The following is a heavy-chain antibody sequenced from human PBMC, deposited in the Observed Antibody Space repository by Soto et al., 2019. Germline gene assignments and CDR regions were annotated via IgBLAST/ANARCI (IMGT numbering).Heavy chain of an antibody. CDR3: ASDLGVGGTGVDY. Sequence: AFPNCARQWVHQSTGQRLEWMGWINAGNGNTKYSQKFQGRVTITRDTSASTAYMELSSLRSEDTSLYYCASDLGVGGTGVDYWGQRTLVTGSS. V-gene: IGHV1-3*01. D-gene: IGHD6-19*01. J-gene: IGHJ4*02. CDR2: INAGNGNT. CDR1: AFPNCA.